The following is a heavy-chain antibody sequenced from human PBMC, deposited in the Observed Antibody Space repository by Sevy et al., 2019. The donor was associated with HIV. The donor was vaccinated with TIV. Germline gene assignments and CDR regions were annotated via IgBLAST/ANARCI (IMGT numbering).Heavy chain of an antibody. CDR1: GFTFSSYG. V-gene: IGHV3-30*18. Sequence: GGSLRLSCAASGFTFSSYGMHWVRQAPGKGLEWVAVISYDGSNKYYADSVKGRFTISRDNSKNTLYLQMNSLRAEDTAVYYCAKDLRYFDSGGPPTYGMDVWGQGTTVTVS. J-gene: IGHJ6*02. CDR3: AKDLRYFDSGGPPTYGMDV. CDR2: ISYDGSNK. D-gene: IGHD3-9*01.